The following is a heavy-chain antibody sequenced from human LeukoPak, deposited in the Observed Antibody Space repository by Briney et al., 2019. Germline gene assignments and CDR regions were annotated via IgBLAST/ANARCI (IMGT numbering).Heavy chain of an antibody. Sequence: ASVKVSCKASGYTFTGYFMHWVRQAPGQGLEWMGWINPNSGGTNYAQKFQGRVTMTGDTSISTAYMDLSSLRSDDTAVYYCARDRGRNSFDYWGQGTLVSVSS. CDR2: INPNSGGT. CDR1: GYTFTGYF. CDR3: ARDRGRNSFDY. J-gene: IGHJ4*02. D-gene: IGHD1-14*01. V-gene: IGHV1-2*02.